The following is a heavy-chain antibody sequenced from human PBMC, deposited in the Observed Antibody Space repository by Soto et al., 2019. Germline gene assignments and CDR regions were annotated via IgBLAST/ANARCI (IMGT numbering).Heavy chain of an antibody. CDR1: GFTFSSYG. CDR2: ISYDGSNK. Sequence: GGSLRLSCAASGFTFSSYGMHWVRQAPGKGLEWVAVISYDGSNKYYADSVKGRFTISRDNSKNTLYLQMNSLRAEDTAVYYCAKVPTDSLYYGDDYYYGMDVWGQGTTVTVSS. V-gene: IGHV3-30*18. J-gene: IGHJ6*02. CDR3: AKVPTDSLYYGDDYYYGMDV. D-gene: IGHD4-17*01.